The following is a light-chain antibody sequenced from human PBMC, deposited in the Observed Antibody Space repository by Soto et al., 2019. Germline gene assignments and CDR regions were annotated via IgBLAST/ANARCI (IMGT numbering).Light chain of an antibody. CDR1: QSVSSSY. J-gene: IGKJ2*01. V-gene: IGKV3-20*01. CDR3: QQNGSSPNT. CDR2: GAS. Sequence: EIVLTQSPGTLSLSPGERATLSCRASQSVSSSYLAWYQHKPGQAPRLLIYGASSRATGIPDRFSGSGSGTDFTLTISRLEPEDFAVYYCQQNGSSPNTFGEGTKLEIK.